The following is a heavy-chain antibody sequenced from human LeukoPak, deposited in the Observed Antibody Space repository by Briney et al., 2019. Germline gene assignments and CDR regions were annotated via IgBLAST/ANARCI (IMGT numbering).Heavy chain of an antibody. Sequence: PGGSLRLSCAASGFTFSSYEMNWVRQAPGKGLEWVSYISSSGSTIYYADSVKGRFTISRDNAKNSLYLQMNSLRAEDTAVYYCARGRSMVRGFNWFDPWGQGTLVTVSS. V-gene: IGHV3-48*03. D-gene: IGHD3-10*01. J-gene: IGHJ5*02. CDR2: ISSSGSTI. CDR1: GFTFSSYE. CDR3: ARGRSMVRGFNWFDP.